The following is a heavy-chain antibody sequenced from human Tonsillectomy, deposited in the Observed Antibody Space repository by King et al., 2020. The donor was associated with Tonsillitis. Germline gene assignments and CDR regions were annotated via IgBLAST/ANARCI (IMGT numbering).Heavy chain of an antibody. CDR2: LDYSGST. CDR3: ARGYAGYEYYYYYYMDV. CDR1: GGSISSYY. D-gene: IGHD3-9*01. V-gene: IGHV4-59*01. Sequence: QLQESGPGLVKPSETLSLPCTVSGGSISSYYWSWIRQPPGKGLEWIGYLDYSGSTNYNPSLKSRVTISAATSKNQVSLKLGSVTAADTAVYYCARGYAGYEYYYYYYMDVWGKGTTVTVSS. J-gene: IGHJ6*03.